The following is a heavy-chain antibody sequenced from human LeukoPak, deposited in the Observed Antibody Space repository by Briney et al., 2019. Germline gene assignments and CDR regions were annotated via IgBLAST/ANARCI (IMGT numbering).Heavy chain of an antibody. V-gene: IGHV3-23*01. D-gene: IGHD1-14*01. CDR2: ISNGGGSA. J-gene: IGHJ4*02. CDR3: AARPRMPPRFDN. CDR1: GFTFSSYP. Sequence: GGSLRLSCAGSGFTFSSYPMSWVRQAPGKGLQWVSAISNGGGSAYYADSVRGRFTISRDNSKSTLYLQMNSLRAEDTAIYYCAARPRMPPRFDNWGQGTLVTVSS.